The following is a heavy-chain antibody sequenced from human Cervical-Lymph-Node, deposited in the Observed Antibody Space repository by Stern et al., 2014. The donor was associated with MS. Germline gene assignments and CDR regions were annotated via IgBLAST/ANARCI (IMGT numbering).Heavy chain of an antibody. V-gene: IGHV1-46*01. CDR2: INPSGTSP. Sequence: QVQLVQSGAEVKKPGASVKVSCKASAYTFTSYYMQWVRQAPGQGLEWMGIINPSGTSPSYAQKFQGRVTMTRETPTSTVYMEMSTLRSGDTAMYYCASSSYDSSGYPSDYWGRGPLVTV. J-gene: IGHJ4*02. CDR1: AYTFTSYY. D-gene: IGHD3-22*01. CDR3: ASSSYDSSGYPSDY.